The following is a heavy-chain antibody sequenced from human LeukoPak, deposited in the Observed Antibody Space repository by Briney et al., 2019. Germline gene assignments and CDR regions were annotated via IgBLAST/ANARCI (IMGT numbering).Heavy chain of an antibody. CDR2: IYPGDSDT. CDR1: GYSFTSYW. Sequence: GESLKISCKGSGYSFTSYWIGWVRQMPGKGLEWMGIIYPGDSDTRYSPSFQGQVTIAADKSISTPYLQWSSLKASDTAMYYCARTRSSGYYPYYFDYWGQGTLVTVSS. V-gene: IGHV5-51*01. CDR3: ARTRSSGYYPYYFDY. D-gene: IGHD3-22*01. J-gene: IGHJ4*02.